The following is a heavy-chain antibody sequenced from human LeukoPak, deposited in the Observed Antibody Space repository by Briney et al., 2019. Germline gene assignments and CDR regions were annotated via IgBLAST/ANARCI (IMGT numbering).Heavy chain of an antibody. J-gene: IGHJ4*02. CDR2: INPNSGGT. CDR3: AREGRTLPAFDY. V-gene: IGHV1-2*02. D-gene: IGHD1-14*01. Sequence: ASVKVSCKASGYTFTGYYMYWVRQAPGQGLEWMGWINPNSGGTNYAQKFQGRVTMTRDTSISTAYMELSSLRSDDTAVYYCAREGRTLPAFDYWGQGTQVTVTS. CDR1: GYTFTGYY.